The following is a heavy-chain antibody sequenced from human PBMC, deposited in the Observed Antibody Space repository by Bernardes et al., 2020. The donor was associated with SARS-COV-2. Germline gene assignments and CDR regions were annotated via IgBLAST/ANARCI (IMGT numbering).Heavy chain of an antibody. CDR1: GFTFSDYY. Sequence: GSLRLSCAASGFTFSDYYMSWIRQAPGKGLEWVSYISSSGSTIYYADSVKGRFTISRDNAKNSLYLQMNSLRAEDTAVYYCARDLFDILTGYSPWYFDYWGQGTLVTVSS. J-gene: IGHJ4*02. CDR2: ISSSGSTI. V-gene: IGHV3-11*01. D-gene: IGHD3-9*01. CDR3: ARDLFDILTGYSPWYFDY.